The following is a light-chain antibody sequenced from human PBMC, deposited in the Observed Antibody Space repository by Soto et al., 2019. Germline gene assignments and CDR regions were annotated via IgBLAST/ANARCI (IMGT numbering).Light chain of an antibody. CDR3: QQYNNWPPV. Sequence: ERVMTQSPATLSVSPGERATLSCRASQSVSSNLAWYRQKLGQAPRLLIYGASTRPTGIPARFSGSGSGTEFTLTISSLQSEDFAVYYCQQYNNWPPVFGQGTKLEIK. CDR2: GAS. V-gene: IGKV3-15*01. CDR1: QSVSSN. J-gene: IGKJ2*01.